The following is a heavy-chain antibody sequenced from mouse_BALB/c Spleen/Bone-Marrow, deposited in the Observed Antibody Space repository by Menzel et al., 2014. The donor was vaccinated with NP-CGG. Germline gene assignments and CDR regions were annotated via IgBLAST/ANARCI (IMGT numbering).Heavy chain of an antibody. CDR2: ISSRGSYT. J-gene: IGHJ2*01. Sequence: EVKLVESGGDLVKPGGSLKLSCAASGFTFSSYGTSWVRQTPDKRLEWVATISSRGSYTFYPDSVKGRFTISRDNAKNTLYLQMSSLKSEDTAIYYCSRRSDYDYFDYWGQGTTLTVSS. CDR3: SRRSDYDYFDY. D-gene: IGHD2-4*01. CDR1: GFTFSSYG. V-gene: IGHV5-6*02.